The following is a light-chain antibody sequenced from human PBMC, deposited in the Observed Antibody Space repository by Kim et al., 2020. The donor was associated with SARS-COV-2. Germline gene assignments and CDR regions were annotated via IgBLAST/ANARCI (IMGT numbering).Light chain of an antibody. CDR2: DAS. V-gene: IGKV3-11*01. J-gene: IGKJ5*01. CDR1: QSVSSY. CDR3: QQRSNWPT. Sequence: SLSTGERTTLSCRASQSVSSYLAWYQQKPDQAPRLLIYDASNRATGIPARFSGSGSGTDFTLTISSLEPEDFAVYYCQQRSNWPTFGQGTRLEIK.